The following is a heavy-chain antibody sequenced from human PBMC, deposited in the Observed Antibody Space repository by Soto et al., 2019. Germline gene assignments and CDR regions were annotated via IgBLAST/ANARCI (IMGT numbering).Heavy chain of an antibody. CDR2: ISSSGGNI. V-gene: IGHV3-48*03. CDR1: GFTFSSFE. D-gene: IGHD2-2*01. CDR3: ARDSDRLPDY. J-gene: IGHJ4*02. Sequence: PGGSLRLSCAASGFTFSSFEMNWVRQAPGKGLEWVSYISSSGGNIYYADSVKGRFTISRDNAKNSLHLQMNSLRAEDTAVYYCARDSDRLPDYWGQGTLVTVSS.